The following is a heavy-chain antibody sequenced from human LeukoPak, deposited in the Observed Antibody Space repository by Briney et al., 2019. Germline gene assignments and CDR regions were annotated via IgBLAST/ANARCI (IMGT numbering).Heavy chain of an antibody. CDR1: GGTFSSYA. D-gene: IGHD3-16*01. J-gene: IGHJ4*02. V-gene: IGHV1-69*05. CDR2: IIPIFGTA. CDR3: ARDPGGMTHPDY. Sequence: SVKVSCKASGGTFSSYAISWVRQAPGQGLEWMGRIIPIFGTANYAQKFQGRVTITTDESTSTAYVELSSLRYEDTAVYYCARDPGGMTHPDYWGQGTLVTVSS.